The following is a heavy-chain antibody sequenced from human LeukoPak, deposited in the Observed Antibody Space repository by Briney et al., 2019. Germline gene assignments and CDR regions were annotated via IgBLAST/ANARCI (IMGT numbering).Heavy chain of an antibody. Sequence: GGSLRLSCAASGFTFSSYEMNWVRQAPGKGLEWVSYISSSGSSIYYADSVKGRFTISRDNAQDSLYLQMNSLRAEDTAVYYCARDRGYSNFDYWGQGTLVTVSS. CDR1: GFTFSSYE. D-gene: IGHD4-11*01. CDR2: ISSSGSSI. CDR3: ARDRGYSNFDY. V-gene: IGHV3-48*03. J-gene: IGHJ4*02.